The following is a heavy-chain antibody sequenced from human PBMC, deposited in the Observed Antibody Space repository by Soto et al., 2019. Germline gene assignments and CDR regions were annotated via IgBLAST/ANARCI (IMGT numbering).Heavy chain of an antibody. CDR1: GFSFSAYG. Sequence: GGSLRLSCVASGFSFSAYGRQWVRQAPGKGPEWVAVIWYDGSNKHYVESVKGRFTISRDNSKNTLYLQMNSLRAEDTAVYYCARDQLAAVTTSFYYYYGMDVWGQGTTVTAP. D-gene: IGHD4-17*01. CDR2: IWYDGSNK. CDR3: ARDQLAAVTTSFYYYYGMDV. J-gene: IGHJ6*02. V-gene: IGHV3-33*01.